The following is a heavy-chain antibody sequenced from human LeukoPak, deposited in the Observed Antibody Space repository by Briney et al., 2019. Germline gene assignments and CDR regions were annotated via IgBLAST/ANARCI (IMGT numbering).Heavy chain of an antibody. CDR3: ARSIMYGDHGEDI. D-gene: IGHD4-17*01. CDR1: GFTFNSYS. Sequence: GGSLRLSCEASGFTFNSYSFNWARQAPGKGLEWISYINSVGGTTFYADSVKGRFTISRDNAKNTLYLQMDSLRAEDAAIYHCARSIMYGDHGEDIWGQGTVVAVSS. CDR2: INSVGGTT. V-gene: IGHV3-48*04. J-gene: IGHJ3*02.